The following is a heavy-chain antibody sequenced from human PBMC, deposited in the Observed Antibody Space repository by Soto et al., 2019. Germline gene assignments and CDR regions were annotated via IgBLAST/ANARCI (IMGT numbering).Heavy chain of an antibody. D-gene: IGHD2-15*01. CDR2: ISSSSSTI. Sequence: EVQLVESGGGLVQHGGSLRLSCAASGFTFSSYSMNWVRQAPGKGLEWVSYISSSSSTIYYADSVKGRFTISRDNAKDSLYLQMNSLRAEDTAVYYCARGVVVAATSWFDPWGQGTLVTVSS. V-gene: IGHV3-48*01. CDR1: GFTFSSYS. CDR3: ARGVVVAATSWFDP. J-gene: IGHJ5*02.